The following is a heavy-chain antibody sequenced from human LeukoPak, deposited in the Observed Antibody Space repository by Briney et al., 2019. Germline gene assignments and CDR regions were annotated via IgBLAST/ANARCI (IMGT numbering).Heavy chain of an antibody. CDR3: ARPRGYSSSDFDY. J-gene: IGHJ4*02. V-gene: IGHV1-2*02. CDR2: INPNSGGT. Sequence: ASVKVSCKASGYTFTGYYMHWVRQAPGQGLEWMGWINPNSGGTNYAQKFQGRVTMTRDTSISTAYMELSRLRSDDTAVYYYARPRGYSSSDFDYWGQGTLVTVSS. D-gene: IGHD6-6*01. CDR1: GYTFTGYY.